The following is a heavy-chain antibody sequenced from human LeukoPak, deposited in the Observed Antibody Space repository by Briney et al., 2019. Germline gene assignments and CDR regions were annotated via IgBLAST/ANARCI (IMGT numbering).Heavy chain of an antibody. Sequence: ASVKVSCKVSGYTLTELSMHWVRQAPGKGLEWMGGFDPEDGETIYAQKFQGRVTMTEDTSTDTAYMELSSLRSEDTAVYYCATFMALGAILGYRDNWFDPWGQGTLVTVSS. CDR3: ATFMALGAILGYRDNWFDP. V-gene: IGHV1-24*01. D-gene: IGHD5-18*01. J-gene: IGHJ5*02. CDR2: FDPEDGET. CDR1: GYTLTELS.